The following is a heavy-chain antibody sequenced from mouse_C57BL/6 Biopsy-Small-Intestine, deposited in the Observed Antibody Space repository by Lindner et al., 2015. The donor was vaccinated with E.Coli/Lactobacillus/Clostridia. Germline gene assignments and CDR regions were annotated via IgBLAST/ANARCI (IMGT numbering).Heavy chain of an antibody. V-gene: IGHV1-22*01. J-gene: IGHJ3*01. CDR1: GYTFTDYN. D-gene: IGHD2-3*01. CDR3: ARKGIYDGYYFAY. CDR2: INPNNGGT. Sequence: EVQLQESGPELVKPGASVKMSCKAPGYTFTDYNMHWVKQSHGKSLEWIGYINPNNGGTSYNQKFKGKATLTVNKSSSTAYMELRSLTSEDSAVYYRARKGIYDGYYFAYWGQGTLVTVSA.